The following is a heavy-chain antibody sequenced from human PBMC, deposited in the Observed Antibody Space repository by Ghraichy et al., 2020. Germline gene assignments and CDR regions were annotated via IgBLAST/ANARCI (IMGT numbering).Heavy chain of an antibody. CDR1: GFTFSSYS. V-gene: IGHV3-30*03. CDR3: ARDPQGFGAAWSGGLGV. J-gene: IGHJ4*02. Sequence: GGSLRLSCAASGFTFSSYSMHWVRQAPGKGLEWVAVISYDGSVKYYADSVKGRFTISRDDSKATLYLQMSGLRAEDTALYFCARDPQGFGAAWSGGLGVWGQGTLVTVSS. CDR2: ISYDGSVK. D-gene: IGHD3-16*01.